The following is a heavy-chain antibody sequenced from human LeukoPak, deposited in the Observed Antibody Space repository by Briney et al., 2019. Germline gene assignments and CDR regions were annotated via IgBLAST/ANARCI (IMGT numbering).Heavy chain of an antibody. V-gene: IGHV3-11*01. J-gene: IGHJ4*02. CDR1: GFSFSGHY. CDR2: ISGSGERT. CDR3: ARSVMTAAGAIDY. Sequence: KTGGSLRLSCVASGFSFSGHYMTWIRQAPGKGLEWVSYISGSGERTYYGDSGKGRFTISRDNAKRSLDLQMNSLRTDDTAIYYCARSVMTAAGAIDYWGQGTLVTVSS. D-gene: IGHD6-25*01.